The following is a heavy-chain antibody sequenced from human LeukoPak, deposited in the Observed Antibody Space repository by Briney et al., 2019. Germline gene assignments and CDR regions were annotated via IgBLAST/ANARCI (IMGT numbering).Heavy chain of an antibody. Sequence: SETLPLTCTVSGGSISSYYWSWIRQPPGKGLEWIGYIYYSGSTNYNPSLKSRVTISVDTSKNQFSLKLSSVTAADAAVYYCARGGYYGSGNDFRFDPWGQGTLVTVSS. CDR2: IYYSGST. D-gene: IGHD3-10*01. V-gene: IGHV4-59*01. CDR3: ARGGYYGSGNDFRFDP. CDR1: GGSISSYY. J-gene: IGHJ5*02.